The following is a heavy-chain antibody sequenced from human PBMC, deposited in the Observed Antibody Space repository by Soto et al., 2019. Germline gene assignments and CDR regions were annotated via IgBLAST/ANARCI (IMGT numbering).Heavy chain of an antibody. CDR3: VIVDSSGWLPLDY. Sequence: QVQLVQSGAAVKKPGSSVKVSCKASGGTFSSYPISWVRQAPGQGREWMGRIIPILGIANYAQKFQGRVTITADKSTSTAYLELSSLRSEDTAVYYCVIVDSSGWLPLDYWGQGTLVTVSS. CDR2: IIPILGIA. CDR1: GGTFSSYP. D-gene: IGHD6-19*01. V-gene: IGHV1-69*02. J-gene: IGHJ4*02.